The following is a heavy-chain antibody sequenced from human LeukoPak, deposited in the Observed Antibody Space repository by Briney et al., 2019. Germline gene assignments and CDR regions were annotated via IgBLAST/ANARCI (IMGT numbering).Heavy chain of an antibody. V-gene: IGHV3-33*01. J-gene: IGHJ4*02. Sequence: PGRSLRLSCAASGFTFSSYGMHWVRQAPGKGLEWVAVIWYDGSNKYYADSVKGRFTISRDNSKNTLYLQMNSLRAEDTAVYYCARSYYYDSSGYYQYFDYWGQGTLVTVSS. CDR1: GFTFSSYG. CDR3: ARSYYYDSSGYYQYFDY. CDR2: IWYDGSNK. D-gene: IGHD3-22*01.